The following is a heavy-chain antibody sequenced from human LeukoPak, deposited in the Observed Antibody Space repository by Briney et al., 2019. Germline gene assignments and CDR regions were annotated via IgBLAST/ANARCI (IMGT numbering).Heavy chain of an antibody. J-gene: IGHJ5*02. CDR2: IYYSGST. D-gene: IGHD2-2*01. V-gene: IGHV4-31*03. CDR1: GGSISSGGYY. Sequence: SETLSLTCTVSGGSISSGGYYWSWIRQHPGKGLEWIGYIYYSGSTYYNPSLKSRVTISVDTSKNQFSLKLSSVTAADTAVYYCARDKYQLLSNKWFDPWGQGTLVTVSS. CDR3: ARDKYQLLSNKWFDP.